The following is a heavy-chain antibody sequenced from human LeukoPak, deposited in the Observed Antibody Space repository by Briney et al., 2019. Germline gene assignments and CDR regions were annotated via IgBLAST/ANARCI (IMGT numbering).Heavy chain of an antibody. J-gene: IGHJ4*02. Sequence: PGGSLRLSCAASGFTFSDYYMSWIRQAPGKGLEWVSYISSSGSTIYYADSVKGRFTISRDNAKNSLYLQTNSLRAEDTAVYYCASGDGYNPVKPLGYWGQGTLVTVSS. CDR1: GFTFSDYY. V-gene: IGHV3-11*01. D-gene: IGHD5-24*01. CDR2: ISSSGSTI. CDR3: ASGDGYNPVKPLGY.